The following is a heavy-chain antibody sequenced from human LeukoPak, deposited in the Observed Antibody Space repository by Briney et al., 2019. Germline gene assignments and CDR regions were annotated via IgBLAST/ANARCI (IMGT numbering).Heavy chain of an antibody. CDR2: ISAYNGNT. J-gene: IGHJ4*02. D-gene: IGHD6-13*01. Sequence: ASVKVSCKASGYTFTSYGISWVRQAPGQGLEWMGWISAYNGNTNYAQKFQGRVTMTRNTSISTAYMELSSLRSEDTAVYYCARGHRLAAAGTQRVYYFDYWGQGTLVTVSS. CDR3: ARGHRLAAAGTQRVYYFDY. V-gene: IGHV1-18*01. CDR1: GYTFTSYG.